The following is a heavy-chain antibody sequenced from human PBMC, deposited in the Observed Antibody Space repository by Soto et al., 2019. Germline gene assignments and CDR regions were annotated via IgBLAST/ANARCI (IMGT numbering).Heavy chain of an antibody. J-gene: IGHJ4*02. V-gene: IGHV5-51*01. Sequence: GESLTISCKGSGYSFTSYWIGWVRQMPGKGLEWMGIIYTGDSATRYSPSFQGQVTISADKSISTAYLQWSSLKASDTAMYYCARLGAGQEYSSSSFDYWGQGTLVTVSS. CDR1: GYSFTSYW. CDR2: IYTGDSAT. D-gene: IGHD6-6*01. CDR3: ARLGAGQEYSSSSFDY.